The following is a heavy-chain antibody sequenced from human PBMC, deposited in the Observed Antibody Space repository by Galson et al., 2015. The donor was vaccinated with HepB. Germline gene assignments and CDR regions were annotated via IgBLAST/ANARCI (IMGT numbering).Heavy chain of an antibody. V-gene: IGHV3-23*01. CDR1: GFTFSSYA. CDR3: AKDRTGTTGGMDV. J-gene: IGHJ6*02. CDR2: ISGSGTRT. D-gene: IGHD1-1*01. Sequence: SLRLSCAASGFTFSSYAIHWVRQAPGKGLEWVSSISGSGTRTYYTDSVKGRFTISRDNSKNTMYMQMNSLRGEDTAVYYCAKDRTGTTGGMDVWGLGTTVTVSS.